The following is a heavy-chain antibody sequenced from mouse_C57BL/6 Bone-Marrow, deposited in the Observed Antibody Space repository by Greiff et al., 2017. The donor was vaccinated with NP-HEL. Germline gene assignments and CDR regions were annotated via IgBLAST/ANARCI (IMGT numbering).Heavy chain of an antibody. J-gene: IGHJ4*01. Sequence: EVMLVESGGGLVQPGGSLKLSCAASGFTFSDYGMAWVRQAPRKGPEWVAFISNLAYSIYYADTVTGRFTISRENAKNTLYLEMSSLRSEDTAMYYCARHDGYSYYYAMDDWGQGTSVTVSS. V-gene: IGHV5-15*01. CDR1: GFTFSDYG. CDR3: ARHDGYSYYYAMDD. CDR2: ISNLAYSI. D-gene: IGHD2-3*01.